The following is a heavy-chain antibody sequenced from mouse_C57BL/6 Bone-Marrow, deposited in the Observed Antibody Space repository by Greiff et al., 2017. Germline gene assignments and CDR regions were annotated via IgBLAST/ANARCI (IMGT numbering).Heavy chain of an antibody. CDR1: GYTFTDYY. Sequence: DVQLQESGPELVKPGASVKISCKASGYTFTDYYMNWVKQSHGKSLEWIGDINPNNGGTSYNQKLKGKATLTVDKSSSTAYMELRSLTSEDSAVYYCARDYYGSGWYFDYWGQGTILTVSS. V-gene: IGHV1-26*01. CDR2: INPNNGGT. CDR3: ARDYYGSGWYFDY. D-gene: IGHD1-1*01. J-gene: IGHJ2*01.